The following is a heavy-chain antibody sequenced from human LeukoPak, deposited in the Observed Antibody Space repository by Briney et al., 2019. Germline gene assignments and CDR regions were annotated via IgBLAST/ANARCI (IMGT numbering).Heavy chain of an antibody. CDR2: INSDGSST. V-gene: IGHV3-74*01. J-gene: IGHJ6*02. CDR1: GFTFSSYW. D-gene: IGHD6-6*01. CDR3: AKGEQLVSYYGMDV. Sequence: GGSLRLSCAASGFTFSSYWMYWVRHPPGKGLMGVSRINSDGSSTDYADSVKGRFTISRDNAKNTLYLQMNSLRAEDTAVYYCAKGEQLVSYYGMDVWGQGTTVTVSS.